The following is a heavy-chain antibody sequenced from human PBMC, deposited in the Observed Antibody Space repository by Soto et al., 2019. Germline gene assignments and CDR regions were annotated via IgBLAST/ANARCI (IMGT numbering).Heavy chain of an antibody. J-gene: IGHJ6*02. CDR1: GFTFSSYD. V-gene: IGHV3-13*01. CDR3: ARVRSRRGYSGYDLFYYYGMDV. Sequence: GGSLRLSCAASGFTFSSYDMHWVRQATGKGLEWVSAIGTAGDTYYPGSVKGRFTISRENAKNSLYLQMNSLRAEDTAVYYCARVRSRRGYSGYDLFYYYGMDVWGQGTTVTVSS. CDR2: IGTAGDT. D-gene: IGHD5-12*01.